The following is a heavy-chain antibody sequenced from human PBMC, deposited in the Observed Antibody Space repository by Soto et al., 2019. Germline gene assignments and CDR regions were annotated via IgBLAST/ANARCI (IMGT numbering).Heavy chain of an antibody. J-gene: IGHJ4*02. CDR3: ARAYIWGSYRYFDY. CDR2: MNPNSGNT. D-gene: IGHD3-16*02. V-gene: IGHV1-8*01. CDR1: GYTFTSYD. Sequence: ASVKVSCKASGYTFTSYDINWVRQATGQGLEWMGWMNPNSGNTGYAQKFQGRVNMTRNTSISTAYMELSSLRSVDTAVYYCARAYIWGSYRYFDYWGQGTLVTVSS.